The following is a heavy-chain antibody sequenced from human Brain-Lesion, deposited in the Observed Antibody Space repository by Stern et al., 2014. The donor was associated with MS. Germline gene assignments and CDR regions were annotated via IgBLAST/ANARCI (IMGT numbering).Heavy chain of an antibody. CDR2: VYYSGFT. V-gene: IGHV4-39*01. J-gene: IGHJ4*02. CDR1: GGSISSSTYY. D-gene: IGHD1-26*01. CDR3: ARHDSVPRPSQLYSARDRGPGYFDY. Sequence: VHLVESGPGLVKPSETLSLTCTVSGGSISSSTYYWAWIRQPPGKGLEWIGNVYYSGFTSYNPSLKSRVPISVDMSKNQFSLKLSSVTAADTAIYYCARHDSVPRPSQLYSARDRGPGYFDYWGQGTLVTVSS.